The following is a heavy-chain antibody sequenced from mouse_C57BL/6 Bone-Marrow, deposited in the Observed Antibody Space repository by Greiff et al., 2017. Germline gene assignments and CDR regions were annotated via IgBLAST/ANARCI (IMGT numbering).Heavy chain of an antibody. V-gene: IGHV1-80*01. CDR3: AIEGSFFYYGSSWYFDV. D-gene: IGHD1-1*01. CDR2: IYPGDGDT. Sequence: QVQLQQSGAELVKPGASVKISCKASGYAFSSYWMNWVKQRPGKGLEWIGQIYPGDGDTNYNQKFKGKATLTVDKSSSTAYMQLSSLTSEDSAVYYGAIEGSFFYYGSSWYFDVWGTGTTVTVSS. J-gene: IGHJ1*03. CDR1: GYAFSSYW.